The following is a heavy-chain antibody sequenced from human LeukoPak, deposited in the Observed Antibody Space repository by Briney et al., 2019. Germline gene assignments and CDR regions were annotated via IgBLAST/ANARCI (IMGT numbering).Heavy chain of an antibody. Sequence: SETLSLTCTVSGGSITSYYWSWIRQPPGKGLEWIGYIYYTGSTSYNPSLKSRVTMSLDASKNQFSLELNSVTPADTAVYYCARGGNYWPQWWFDPWGRGTLVSVSS. J-gene: IGHJ5*02. CDR2: IYYTGST. CDR1: GGSITSYY. CDR3: ARGGNYWPQWWFDP. V-gene: IGHV4-59*01. D-gene: IGHD1-26*01.